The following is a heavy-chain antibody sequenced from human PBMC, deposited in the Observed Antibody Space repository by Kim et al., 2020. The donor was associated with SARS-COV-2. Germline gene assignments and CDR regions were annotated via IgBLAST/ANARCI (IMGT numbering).Heavy chain of an antibody. CDR2: IRSKANSYAT. V-gene: IGHV3-73*01. Sequence: GESLKISCAVSGFTFSDSAMYWVRQASGKGLARVGRIRSKANSYATAYDVSVKGRFIISRDDSKNTAYLQMNSLKTEDTAIYYSTRLPPYSNSWWDAFD. CDR3: TRLPPYSNSWWDAFD. D-gene: IGHD6-13*01. J-gene: IGHJ3*02. CDR1: GFTFSDSA.